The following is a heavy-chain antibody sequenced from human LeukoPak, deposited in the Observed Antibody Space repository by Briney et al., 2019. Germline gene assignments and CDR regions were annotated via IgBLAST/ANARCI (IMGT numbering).Heavy chain of an antibody. CDR3: ARVLGYCSSTSCSTYYYYYMDV. CDR2: INPNSGGT. V-gene: IGHV1-2*02. J-gene: IGHJ6*03. CDR1: GYTFTGYY. D-gene: IGHD2-2*01. Sequence: ASVKVSCKASGYTFTGYYMHWVRQAPGQGLEWMGWINPNSGGTNYALKFQGRVTMTRDTSISTAYMELSRLRSDDTAVYYCARVLGYCSSTSCSTYYYYYMDVWGKGTTVTISS.